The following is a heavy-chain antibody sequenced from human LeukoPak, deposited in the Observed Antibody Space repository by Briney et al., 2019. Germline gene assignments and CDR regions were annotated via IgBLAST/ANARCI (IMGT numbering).Heavy chain of an antibody. CDR3: ARPSSLSVGAFDI. J-gene: IGHJ3*02. D-gene: IGHD5/OR15-5a*01. V-gene: IGHV1-18*01. CDR1: GYTFSNYG. Sequence: ASVKVSCKASGYTFSNYGISWVRQAPGQGLEWMGWISGYNGNTKYAQKFQGRVIMTTDTSTRTTYMELRSLRSDDTAVYYCARPSSLSVGAFDIWGQGTMVTVSS. CDR2: ISGYNGNT.